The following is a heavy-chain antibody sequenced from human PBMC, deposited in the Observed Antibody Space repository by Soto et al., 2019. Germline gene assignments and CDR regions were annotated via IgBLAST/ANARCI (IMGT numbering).Heavy chain of an antibody. CDR3: ARDQKVAGRGYYYYYYGMDV. CDR2: IYYSGST. V-gene: IGHV4-61*01. Sequence: SETLSLTCTVSGGSVSSGSYYWSWIRQPPGKGLEWIGYIYYSGSTNYNPSLKSRVTISVDTSKNQFSLKLSSVNAADTAVYYCARDQKVAGRGYYYYYYGMDVWGQGTTVT. CDR1: GGSVSSGSYY. D-gene: IGHD6-19*01. J-gene: IGHJ6*02.